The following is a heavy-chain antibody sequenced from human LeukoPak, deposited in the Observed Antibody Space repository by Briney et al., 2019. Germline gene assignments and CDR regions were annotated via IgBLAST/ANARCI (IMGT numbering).Heavy chain of an antibody. CDR2: ISSSGSTI. J-gene: IGHJ4*02. V-gene: IGHV3-11*01. CDR3: AKRFIYFDY. CDR1: GFTFSDYY. D-gene: IGHD3-10*01. Sequence: KSGGSLRLSCAASGFTFSDYYMSWIRQAPGKGLEWVSYISSSGSTIYYADSVKGRFTISRDNSKNTLYLQTNSLRAEDTAVYYCAKRFIYFDYWGQGTLVTVSS.